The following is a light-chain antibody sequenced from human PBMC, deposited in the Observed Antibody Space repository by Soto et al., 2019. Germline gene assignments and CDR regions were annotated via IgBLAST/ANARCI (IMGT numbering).Light chain of an antibody. CDR1: SSDVGGYNY. J-gene: IGLJ2*01. CDR3: SSYTSSSTSVV. Sequence: QSVLTQPASVSGSPGQSITISCTGTSSDVGGYNYVSWYQQHPGKAPKLMIYDVSNRPSGVSNRCSGSKSGNTASLTISGLQAEDEADYYCSSYTSSSTSVVFGGGTKVTVL. CDR2: DVS. V-gene: IGLV2-14*01.